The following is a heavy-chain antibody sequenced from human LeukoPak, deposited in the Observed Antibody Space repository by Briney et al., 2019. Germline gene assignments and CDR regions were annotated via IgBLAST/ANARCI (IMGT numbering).Heavy chain of an antibody. CDR3: ARGRGATPDY. V-gene: IGHV3-30*03. CDR1: GFNFGSYV. D-gene: IGHD1-26*01. J-gene: IGHJ4*02. Sequence: PGGSLRLSCAASGFNFGSYVMHWVRQAPGKGLEWVAVISFDGSNKYYADSVKGRFTISRDNSRNTLFMQMNSLRAEDTAVYYCARGRGATPDYWGQGTLVTVSS. CDR2: ISFDGSNK.